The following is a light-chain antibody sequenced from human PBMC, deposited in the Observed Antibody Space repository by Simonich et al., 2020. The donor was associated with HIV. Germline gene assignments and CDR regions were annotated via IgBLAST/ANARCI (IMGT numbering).Light chain of an antibody. CDR3: MQTLQTRT. V-gene: IGKV2-28*01. J-gene: IGKJ1*01. CDR2: LGS. CDR1: PSLLHSIGLNY. Sequence: DLVMPPSPPSLPVPPGEPASLSYRSSPSLLHSIGLNYLDWYLQKPGQSPKLLIYLGSNRASGVPDRFSGSGSGTAFTLKISRVEAEDVGVYFCMQTLQTRTFGQGTKVEIK.